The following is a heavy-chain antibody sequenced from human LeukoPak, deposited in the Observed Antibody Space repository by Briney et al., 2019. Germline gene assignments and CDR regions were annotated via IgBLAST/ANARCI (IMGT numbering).Heavy chain of an antibody. V-gene: IGHV3-74*01. CDR1: GFTFSSYW. Sequence: GGSLRLSCAASGFTFSSYWMHWVRQAPGKGLVWVSRINTEGSSKSYADSVKGRFTISRDNAKNTLYLQMNSLRAEDTAVYYCARDRYSNFPPINWFDPWGQGTLVTVSS. J-gene: IGHJ5*02. CDR3: ARDRYSNFPPINWFDP. D-gene: IGHD4-11*01. CDR2: INTEGSSK.